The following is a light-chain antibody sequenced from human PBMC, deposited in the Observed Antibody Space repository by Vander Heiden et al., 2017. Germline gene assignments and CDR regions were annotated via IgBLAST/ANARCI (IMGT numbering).Light chain of an antibody. Sequence: SYELTQPPSGSVSPGQTATITCSGDKLGDKYACWYQQKPGQSPVLVIYQDTKRPSGIPERFSGSNSGNTATLTISGTQPMDEADYYCQAWDSTIVFGGGTRLTVL. J-gene: IGLJ2*01. CDR2: QDT. CDR1: KLGDKY. V-gene: IGLV3-1*01. CDR3: QAWDSTIV.